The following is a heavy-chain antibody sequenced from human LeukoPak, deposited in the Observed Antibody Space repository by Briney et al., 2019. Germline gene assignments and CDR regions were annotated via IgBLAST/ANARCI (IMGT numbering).Heavy chain of an antibody. D-gene: IGHD6-19*01. V-gene: IGHV4-39*07. CDR2: IYYSGST. CDR3: AGGAPLVYSSGCYDY. Sequence: PSETLSLTCTVSGGSISSSSYYWGWIRQPPGKGLEWIGSIYYSGSTYYNPSLKSRVTISVDTSKNQFSLKLSSVTAADTAVYYCAGGAPLVYSSGCYDYWGQGTLVTVSS. CDR1: GGSISSSSYY. J-gene: IGHJ4*02.